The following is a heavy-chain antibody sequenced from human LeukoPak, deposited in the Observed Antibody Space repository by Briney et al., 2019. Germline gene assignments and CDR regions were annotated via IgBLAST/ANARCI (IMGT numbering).Heavy chain of an antibody. J-gene: IGHJ4*02. V-gene: IGHV4-39*07. CDR1: GGSITSSSYY. Sequence: SETLSLTCTVSGGSITSSSYYWGWIRQPPGKGLEWIGSVYYSGNTYYNSSLKSRVTISVDTSKNQFSLKLSSVTAADTAVYYCARLHRPRYYDSSGYYPTRDYWGQGTLVTVSS. CDR3: ARLHRPRYYDSSGYYPTRDY. CDR2: VYYSGNT. D-gene: IGHD3-22*01.